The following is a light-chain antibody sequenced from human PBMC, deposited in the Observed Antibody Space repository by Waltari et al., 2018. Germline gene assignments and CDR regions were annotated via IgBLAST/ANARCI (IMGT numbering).Light chain of an antibody. V-gene: IGLV3-1*01. CDR2: QDS. Sequence: SYELTQPPSVSVSPGQTASITCSGDNVGDKYAYWYQQKPGQSPVLVIYQDSERPAGIPERFSGSNSGNTATLTISGTQAMDEADYYCQAWDSSTVVFGGGTKLTVL. CDR1: NVGDKY. J-gene: IGLJ2*01. CDR3: QAWDSSTVV.